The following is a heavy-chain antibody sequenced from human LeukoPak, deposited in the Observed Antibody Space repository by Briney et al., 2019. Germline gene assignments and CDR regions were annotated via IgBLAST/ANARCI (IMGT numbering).Heavy chain of an antibody. V-gene: IGHV3-21*01. Sequence: GGSLRLSCAASGFTFSSYSINWVRQAPGKGLEWVSSISGSSSYIYYADSVKGRFTISRDNAKNSLYLQMNSLRAEDTAVYYCARDPTHSSSSSSCYYCYMDVWGKGTTVTVSS. CDR1: GFTFSSYS. CDR2: ISGSSSYI. CDR3: ARDPTHSSSSSSCYYCYMDV. J-gene: IGHJ6*03. D-gene: IGHD6-6*01.